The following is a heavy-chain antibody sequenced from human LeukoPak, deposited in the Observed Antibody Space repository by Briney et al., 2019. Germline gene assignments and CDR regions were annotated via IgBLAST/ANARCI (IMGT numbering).Heavy chain of an antibody. J-gene: IGHJ4*02. CDR1: GFTFISYA. CDR2: ISGSGGST. CDR3: AKGRPFSEYYYDSSGYFANPDY. V-gene: IGHV3-23*01. D-gene: IGHD3-22*01. Sequence: GGSLRLSCAASGFTFISYAMSWVRQASGKGLEWVSAISGSGGSTYYADSVKGRFTISRDNSKNTLYLQMNSLRAEDTAVYYCAKGRPFSEYYYDSSGYFANPDYWGQGTLVTVSS.